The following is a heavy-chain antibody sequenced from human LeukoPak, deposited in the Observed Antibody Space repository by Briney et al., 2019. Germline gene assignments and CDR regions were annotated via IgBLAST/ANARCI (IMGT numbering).Heavy chain of an antibody. CDR3: AKVGRLGEFDY. Sequence: GGSLRLSCAASGFTFSSYGIHWVRQAPGKGLVWVAVISYDGSNKYFADSVKGRFTISRDNSKNTLYLQMNSLRAEDTAVYYCAKVGRLGEFDYWGQGTLVTVSS. J-gene: IGHJ4*02. CDR1: GFTFSSYG. D-gene: IGHD3-16*01. CDR2: ISYDGSNK. V-gene: IGHV3-30*12.